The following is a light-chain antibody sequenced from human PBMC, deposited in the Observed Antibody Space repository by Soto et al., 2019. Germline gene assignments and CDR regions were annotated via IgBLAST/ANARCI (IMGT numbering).Light chain of an antibody. V-gene: IGKV3-20*01. CDR2: GAS. CDR1: QSVSSSY. CDR3: QQYGSSPRT. J-gene: IGKJ4*01. Sequence: EIVLTQSPGTLSLSPGERATLSCRASQSVSSSYLAWYQKKSGQAPRLLIYGASSRATGIPDRFSGSGSGTDFTLTISRLEPEHFAVYYCQQYGSSPRTFGGGTKVDIK.